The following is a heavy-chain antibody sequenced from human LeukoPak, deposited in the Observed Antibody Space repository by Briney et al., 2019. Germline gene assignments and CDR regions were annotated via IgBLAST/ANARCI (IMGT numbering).Heavy chain of an antibody. V-gene: IGHV4-39*01. CDR3: ARHEGRVYSSSWRPFDY. CDR1: GGSISSSSYY. CDR2: IYYSGST. J-gene: IGHJ4*02. D-gene: IGHD6-13*01. Sequence: PSETLSLTCTVSGGSISSSSYYWGWIRQPPGKGLEWIGSIYYSGSTYYNPSLKSRVTISVDTSKNQFSLKLSSVTAADTALYYCARHEGRVYSSSWRPFDYWGQGTLVTVSS.